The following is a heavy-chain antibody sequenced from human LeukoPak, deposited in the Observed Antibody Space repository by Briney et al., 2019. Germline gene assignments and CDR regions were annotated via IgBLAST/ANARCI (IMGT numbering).Heavy chain of an antibody. Sequence: GGPLRLSCAASGFTFSSYAMNWVRQAPGEALEWVSAISGSGAGTYNADSVKGRFTISRDNSKITLYLQMNSLRAEDTAVYFCAKEVSRVTTFYFDYWGQGTLVTVSS. CDR1: GFTFSSYA. V-gene: IGHV3-23*01. CDR2: ISGSGAGT. CDR3: AKEVSRVTTFYFDY. D-gene: IGHD4-17*01. J-gene: IGHJ4*02.